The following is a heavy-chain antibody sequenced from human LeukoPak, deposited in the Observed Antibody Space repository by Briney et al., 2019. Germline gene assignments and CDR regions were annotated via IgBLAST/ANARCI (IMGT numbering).Heavy chain of an antibody. J-gene: IGHJ4*02. V-gene: IGHV3-30*02. D-gene: IGHD1-14*01. CDR2: VRYDGSNK. CDR3: AKDGGGTYRDFDY. CDR1: GFTFSNYG. Sequence: GGSLRLSCAASGFTFSNYGMHWVRQAPGQGLERVAFVRYDGSNKYYADSVKGRFTISRDNSKNTLYLQMSSLRAEDTAVYFCAKDGGGTYRDFDYWGQGTLVTVSS.